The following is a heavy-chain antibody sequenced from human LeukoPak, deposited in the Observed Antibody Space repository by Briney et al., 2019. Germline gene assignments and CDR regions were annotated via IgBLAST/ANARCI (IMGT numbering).Heavy chain of an antibody. CDR1: GFTFSNYN. CDR2: ISDGSSTI. Sequence: SGGSLRLSCAASGFTFSNYNLNWVRQAPGKGLEWVSYISDGSSTIYYADSVRGRFTISRDNAKNSLYLQINSLRDEDTAVYYFARETVGLDYWGQGTLVTVSS. D-gene: IGHD4-23*01. V-gene: IGHV3-48*02. CDR3: ARETVGLDY. J-gene: IGHJ4*02.